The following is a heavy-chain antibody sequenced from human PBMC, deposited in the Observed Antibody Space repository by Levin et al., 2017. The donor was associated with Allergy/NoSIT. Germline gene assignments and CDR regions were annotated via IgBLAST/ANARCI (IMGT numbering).Heavy chain of an antibody. V-gene: IGHV3-48*01. J-gene: IGHJ3*02. CDR2: ISSSSNSI. Sequence: GGSLRLSCEAPGFTFSSYTMAWVRQAPGKGLEWVSYISSSSNSIYYADSVKGRFTISRDNARNSLYLHMNSLRAEDTAVYYCARDHVAVAGDDVFDMWGQGTMVTVSS. CDR3: ARDHVAVAGDDVFDM. D-gene: IGHD6-19*01. CDR1: GFTFSSYT.